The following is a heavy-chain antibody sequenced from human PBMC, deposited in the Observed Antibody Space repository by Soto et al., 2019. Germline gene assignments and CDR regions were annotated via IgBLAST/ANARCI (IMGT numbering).Heavy chain of an antibody. D-gene: IGHD3-10*01. CDR3: ARVSRAWFGELYMDV. CDR2: INPNGGST. J-gene: IGHJ6*03. V-gene: IGHV1-46*03. Sequence: QVQLVQSGAEVKKPGASVKVSCKASGYNFTSYYMHWVRQAPGQGLEWMGIINPNGGSTRYAQKFQGSVTMTRDTSTSPVYMELSSLRSEDTAVYYCARVSRAWFGELYMDVWGKGTTVTVSS. CDR1: GYNFTSYY.